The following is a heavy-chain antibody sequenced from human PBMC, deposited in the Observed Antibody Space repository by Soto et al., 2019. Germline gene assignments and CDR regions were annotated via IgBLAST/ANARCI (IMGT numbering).Heavy chain of an antibody. CDR3: ARAGYCSGGSCFSYSGHGRDV. J-gene: IGHJ6*02. CDR2: ISAYNGNT. V-gene: IGHV1-18*01. Sequence: ASVKVSCKASGYTFTSYCISWVRQAPRQGLEWMGWISAYNGNTNYAQKLQGRVTRTTGTSTSTAYVELRSLRSDDAAVYYCARAGYCSGGSCFSYSGHGRDVWGQGTTVTVSS. CDR1: GYTFTSYC. D-gene: IGHD2-15*01.